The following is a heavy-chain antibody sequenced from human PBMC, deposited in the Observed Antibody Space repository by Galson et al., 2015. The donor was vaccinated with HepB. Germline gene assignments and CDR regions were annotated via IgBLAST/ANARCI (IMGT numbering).Heavy chain of an antibody. CDR3: ARGDSTTVRVSTAHAFDI. Sequence: QSGAEVKKPGASVKVSCKASSYTFTSYGISWVRQAPGQGLEWMGWISAYNGNTNYAQKLQGRVTMTTDTSTSTAYMELRSLRSDDTAVYYCARGDSTTVRVSTAHAFDIWGQGTMVTVSS. CDR1: SYTFTSYG. CDR2: ISAYNGNT. D-gene: IGHD4-17*01. V-gene: IGHV1-18*01. J-gene: IGHJ3*02.